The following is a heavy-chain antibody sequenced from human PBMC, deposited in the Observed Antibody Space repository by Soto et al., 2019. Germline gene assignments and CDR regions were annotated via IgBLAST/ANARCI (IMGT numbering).Heavy chain of an antibody. CDR1: GFTFSTYA. J-gene: IGHJ2*01. D-gene: IGHD5-12*01. CDR2: VDGSGGYT. Sequence: EVQMLESGGGLVQPGGSLRLSCAASGFTFSTYAMSWVRQAPGKGLEWVSSVDGSGGYTKYADSVKGRFTISRDNSKDTLYLQMNSLRAEDTAAYYCVKGRKVDTGFDDWYFDLWGRGTLVTVSS. V-gene: IGHV3-23*01. CDR3: VKGRKVDTGFDDWYFDL.